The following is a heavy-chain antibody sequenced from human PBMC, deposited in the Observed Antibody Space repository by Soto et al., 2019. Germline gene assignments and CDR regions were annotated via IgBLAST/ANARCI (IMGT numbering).Heavy chain of an antibody. Sequence: QVQLVQSGIEVKKPGASVKVSCNTMGHTFSNYGLSWVRQAPGEGLEWLVWISAYNGHTKYGQKVQDRVTLTTDISASTAYLELRSLRSDDTAVYYCVRGDGGYFDHWGQGTLVLVSS. V-gene: IGHV1-18*01. J-gene: IGHJ4*02. CDR3: VRGDGGYFDH. CDR2: ISAYNGHT. CDR1: GHTFSNYG. D-gene: IGHD3-16*01.